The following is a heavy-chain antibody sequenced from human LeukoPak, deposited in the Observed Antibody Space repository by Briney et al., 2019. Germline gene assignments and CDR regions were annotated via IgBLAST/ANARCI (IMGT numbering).Heavy chain of an antibody. D-gene: IGHD2-2*01. CDR2: ISSSSSYI. J-gene: IGHJ4*02. Sequence: KSGRSLRLSCAASGFTFSSYSMNWVRQAPGKGLEWVSSISSSSSYIYYADSVKGRFTISRDNAKNSLYLQMNSLRAEDTAVYYCARDRSPRRYLDYWGQGTLVTVSS. CDR1: GFTFSSYS. CDR3: ARDRSPRRYLDY. V-gene: IGHV3-21*01.